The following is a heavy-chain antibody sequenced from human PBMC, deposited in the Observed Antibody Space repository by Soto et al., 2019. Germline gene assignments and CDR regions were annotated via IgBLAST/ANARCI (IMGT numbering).Heavy chain of an antibody. V-gene: IGHV4-59*01. CDR2: IYYSGST. J-gene: IGHJ3*02. CDR1: GGSISSYY. Sequence: TLSLTCTVSGGSISSYYWSWIRQPPGKGLEWIGYIYYSGSTNYNPSLKSRVTISVDTSKNQFSLKLSSVTAADTAVYYCARVILEWPSSGASDIWGQGTMVTVSS. CDR3: ARVILEWPSSGASDI. D-gene: IGHD3-3*01.